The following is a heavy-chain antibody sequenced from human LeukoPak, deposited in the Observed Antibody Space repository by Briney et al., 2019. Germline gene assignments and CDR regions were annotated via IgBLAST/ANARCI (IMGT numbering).Heavy chain of an antibody. CDR2: INNDGSGT. CDR3: ARGGEYCSSTSCYTAFDP. D-gene: IGHD2-2*02. Sequence: GGSLRLSCAASGFTFSSYWMHWVRQAPGKGPVWVSRINNDGSGTTYADSVKGRFTISRDNSKNTLYLQMNSLRAEDTAVYYCARGGEYCSSTSCYTAFDPWGQGTLVTVSS. V-gene: IGHV3-74*01. CDR1: GFTFSSYW. J-gene: IGHJ5*02.